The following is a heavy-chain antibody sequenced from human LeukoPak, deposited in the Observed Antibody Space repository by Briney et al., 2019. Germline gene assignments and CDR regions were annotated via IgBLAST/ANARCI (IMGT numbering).Heavy chain of an antibody. D-gene: IGHD6-19*01. V-gene: IGHV3-23*01. CDR3: AKASGWYYFDY. J-gene: IGHJ4*02. Sequence: GGSLRLSCAASGFTFSSYAMSWVRQAPGKGLEWVSAISGSGGSTYYADSVQGRFTISRDNSKDTLYLQMNSLRAEDTAVYYCAKASGWYYFDYRGRGTLDTVSS. CDR1: GFTFSSYA. CDR2: ISGSGGST.